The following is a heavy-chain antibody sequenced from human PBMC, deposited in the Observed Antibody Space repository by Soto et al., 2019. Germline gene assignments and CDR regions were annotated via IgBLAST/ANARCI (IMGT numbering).Heavy chain of an antibody. J-gene: IGHJ5*02. CDR1: GYTFTVYY. D-gene: IGHD3-22*01. CDR3: ARDYYDSSGYSNWFDP. CDR2: INPNSGGT. V-gene: IGHV1-2*02. Sequence: ASVKVSCKASGYTFTVYYMHWVRQAPGQGLEWMGWINPNSGGTNYAQKLQGRVTMTTDTSTSTAYMELRSLRSDDTAVYYCARDYYDSSGYSNWFDPWGQGTLVTVSS.